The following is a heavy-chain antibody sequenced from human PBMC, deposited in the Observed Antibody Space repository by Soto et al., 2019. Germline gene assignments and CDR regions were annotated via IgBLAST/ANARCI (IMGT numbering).Heavy chain of an antibody. CDR1: GFTFSNAW. Sequence: GGSLRLSCAASGFTFSNAWMSWVRQAPGKGLEWVGRIKSKTDGGTTDYAAPVKGRFTISRDDSKNTLYLQMNNLKTEDTAVYYCTTDRSRYYDLWSRYYPKWDYYYYYGMDDWGQGATVTVSS. J-gene: IGHJ6*02. V-gene: IGHV3-15*01. CDR3: TTDRSRYYDLWSRYYPKWDYYYYYGMDD. D-gene: IGHD3-3*01. CDR2: IKSKTDGGTT.